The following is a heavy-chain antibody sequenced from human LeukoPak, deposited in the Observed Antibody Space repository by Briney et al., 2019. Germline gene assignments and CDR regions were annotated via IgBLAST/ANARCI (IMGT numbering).Heavy chain of an antibody. V-gene: IGHV4-30-2*01. CDR2: IYHSGST. D-gene: IGHD6-19*01. CDR3: AREFGTLLAGRY. Sequence: SETLSLTCTVSGGSISSGGYYWSWIRQPPGKGLEWIGYIYHSGSTYYNPSLKSRVTISVDRSKNQFSLKLSSVTAADTAVYYCAREFGTLLAGRYWGQGTLVTVSS. J-gene: IGHJ4*02. CDR1: GGSISSGGYY.